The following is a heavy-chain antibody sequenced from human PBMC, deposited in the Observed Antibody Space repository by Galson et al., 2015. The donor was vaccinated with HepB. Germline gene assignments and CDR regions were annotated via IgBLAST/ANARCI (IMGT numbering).Heavy chain of an antibody. J-gene: IGHJ4*02. CDR1: GFTFSSYA. CDR3: ARGEYYYDSSGHYFDY. Sequence: SLRLSCAASGFTFSSYAMHWVRQAPGKGLEWVAVISYDGSNKYYADSVKGRFTISRDNSKNTLYLQMNSLRAEDTAVYYCARGEYYYDSSGHYFDYWGQGTLVTVSS. D-gene: IGHD3-22*01. CDR2: ISYDGSNK. V-gene: IGHV3-30*04.